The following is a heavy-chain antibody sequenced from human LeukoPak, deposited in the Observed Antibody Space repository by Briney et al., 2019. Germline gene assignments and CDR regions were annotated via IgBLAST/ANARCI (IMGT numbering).Heavy chain of an antibody. Sequence: AASVKVSCKASGYTFTGYYMHWVRQAPGQGLEWMGWINPNSGGTNYAQKFQGRVTMTRDTSISTAYMELSRLRSDDTAVYYCARVDIIAAVAFDYWGQGALVTVSS. CDR3: ARVDIIAAVAFDY. V-gene: IGHV1-2*02. CDR2: INPNSGGT. CDR1: GYTFTGYY. D-gene: IGHD6-13*01. J-gene: IGHJ4*02.